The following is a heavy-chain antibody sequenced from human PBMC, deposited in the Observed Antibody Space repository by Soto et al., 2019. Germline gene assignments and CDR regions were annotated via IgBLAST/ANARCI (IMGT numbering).Heavy chain of an antibody. CDR1: GFNFSSYS. D-gene: IGHD1-26*01. CDR2: ISSSSMTI. Sequence: GGSLRLCCAASGFNFSSYSMNWVRQAPGKGLEWLSYISSSSMTIYYTDSVKGRFTISRDNAKNSLYLQMDSLRAEDTAVYYCARSLIRVGAISDFWGQGSLVTVSS. J-gene: IGHJ4*02. CDR3: ARSLIRVGAISDF. V-gene: IGHV3-48*01.